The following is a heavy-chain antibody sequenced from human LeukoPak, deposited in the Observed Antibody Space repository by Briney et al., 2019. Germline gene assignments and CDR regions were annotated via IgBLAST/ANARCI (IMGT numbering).Heavy chain of an antibody. CDR2: INPNSGGT. CDR1: GYTFTGYY. V-gene: IGHV1-2*02. J-gene: IGHJ4*02. Sequence: GASVKVSCKASGYTFTGYYMHWVRQAPGQGLEWMGWINPNSGGTNYAQKFQGRVTMTRDTSISTAYMELSRLRSDDTAVYYCARVYDYGDYDRRESVVLWGQGTLVTVSS. CDR3: ARVYDYGDYDRRESVVL. D-gene: IGHD4-17*01.